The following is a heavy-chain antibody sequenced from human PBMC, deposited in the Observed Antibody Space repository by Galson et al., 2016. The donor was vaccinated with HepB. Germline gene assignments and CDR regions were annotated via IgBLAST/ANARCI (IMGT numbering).Heavy chain of an antibody. CDR1: GFTFSSHW. V-gene: IGHV3-74*01. CDR2: INSDGSSI. D-gene: IGHD2-2*01. J-gene: IGHJ4*02. CDR3: ARIGDQLAHVFDA. Sequence: SLRLSCAGSGFTFSSHWMHWVRQAPGKGLVWVSRINSDGSSISYADSVKGRFTISRDNAKDTMDLQMHSLRVDDMALYYCARIGDQLAHVFDAGGQGTLVTVSS.